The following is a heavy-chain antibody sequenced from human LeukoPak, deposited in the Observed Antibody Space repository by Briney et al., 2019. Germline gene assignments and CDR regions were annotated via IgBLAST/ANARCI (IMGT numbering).Heavy chain of an antibody. CDR2: IWYDGSNK. CDR3: AKADGGSSYFDY. CDR1: GFTFSSYG. D-gene: IGHD1-26*01. V-gene: IGHV3-33*06. Sequence: GGSLRLSCAASGFTFSSYGMHWVRQAPGKGLEWVAVIWYDGSNKYYADSVKGRFTISRDNFKNTLYLQMNSLRAEDTAVYYCAKADGGSSYFDYWGQGTLVTVSS. J-gene: IGHJ4*02.